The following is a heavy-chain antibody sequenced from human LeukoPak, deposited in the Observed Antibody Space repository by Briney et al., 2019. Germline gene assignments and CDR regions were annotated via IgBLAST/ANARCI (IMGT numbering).Heavy chain of an antibody. CDR1: GDSVSSNSAA. D-gene: IGHD6-19*01. CDR3: ARHGYSSGWYGRLFFDY. V-gene: IGHV6-1*01. Sequence: SQTLSLTCAISGDSVSSNSAAWNWIRQSPSRGLEWLGRTYYRSKWYNDYAVSVKSRITINPDTSKNQFSLKLSSVTAADTAVYYCARHGYSSGWYGRLFFDYWGQGTLVTVSS. CDR2: TYYRSKWYN. J-gene: IGHJ4*02.